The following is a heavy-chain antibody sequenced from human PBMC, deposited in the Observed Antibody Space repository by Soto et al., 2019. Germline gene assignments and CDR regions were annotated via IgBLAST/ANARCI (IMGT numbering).Heavy chain of an antibody. CDR3: AREGQLGY. J-gene: IGHJ4*02. D-gene: IGHD6-6*01. CDR2: IKQDGSER. V-gene: IGHV3-7*03. CDR1: GFTFSSYW. Sequence: GVLRLSCAASGFTFSSYWMSWVRQAPGKGLEWVANIKQDGSERYYVDSVKGRFTISRDNAKNSLFLQMNTLRAEDTAAYYCAREGQLGYWGQGTLVTVSS.